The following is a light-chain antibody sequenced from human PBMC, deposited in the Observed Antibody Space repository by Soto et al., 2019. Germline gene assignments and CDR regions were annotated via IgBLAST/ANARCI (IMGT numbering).Light chain of an antibody. J-gene: IGKJ2*01. CDR3: QQYNNWPLYT. CDR2: AAS. Sequence: EIVMTQSPATLSVSPGERATLSCRASQSVSSNLAWYQQKPAQAPRLLFYAASTRATGIPARFSGSGSGTEFTLTISSLHSEDFVVYYCQQYNNWPLYTFGQGTKLEIK. CDR1: QSVSSN. V-gene: IGKV3-15*01.